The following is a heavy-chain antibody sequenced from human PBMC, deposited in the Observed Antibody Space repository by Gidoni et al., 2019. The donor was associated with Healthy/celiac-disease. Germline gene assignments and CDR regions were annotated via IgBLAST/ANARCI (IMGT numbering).Heavy chain of an antibody. D-gene: IGHD6-13*01. Sequence: EVQLVESGGGLVKPGGSLRLSCAASGFTFSSYSMNWVRQAPGKGLEWVSSISSSSSYIYYADSVKGRFTISRDNAKNSLYLQMNSLRAEDTAVYYCARDPPRIAAAGTERDWGQGTLVTVSS. J-gene: IGHJ4*02. CDR2: ISSSSSYI. V-gene: IGHV3-21*01. CDR1: GFTFSSYS. CDR3: ARDPPRIAAAGTERD.